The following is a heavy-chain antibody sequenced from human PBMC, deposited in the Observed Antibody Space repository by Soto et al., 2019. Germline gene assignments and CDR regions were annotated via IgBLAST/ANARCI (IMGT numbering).Heavy chain of an antibody. CDR1: GFTFDDYA. CDR3: AKDMSSSWSYFDY. CDR2: ISWNSGSI. D-gene: IGHD6-13*01. J-gene: IGHJ4*02. V-gene: IGHV3-9*01. Sequence: EVQLVESGGGLVQPGRSLRLSCAASGFTFDDYAMHWVRQAPGKGLEWVSGISWNSGSIGYVDSVKGRFTISRDNAKNSLYLQMNSLRAEDTALYYCAKDMSSSWSYFDYWGQGTLVTVSS.